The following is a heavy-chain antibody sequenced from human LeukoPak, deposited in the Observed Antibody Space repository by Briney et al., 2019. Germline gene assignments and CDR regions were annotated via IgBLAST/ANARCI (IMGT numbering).Heavy chain of an antibody. V-gene: IGHV3-23*01. Sequence: GGSLRHSCAASGFTFSSYAMSWVRQAPGKGLEWVSGISGSDGSTYYADSVKGRFTISRDNSKNTLYLQMNSLRAEDTAVYYCARTHYDFWSGYYETHLDYWGQGTLVTVSS. D-gene: IGHD3-3*01. CDR2: ISGSDGST. J-gene: IGHJ4*02. CDR1: GFTFSSYA. CDR3: ARTHYDFWSGYYETHLDY.